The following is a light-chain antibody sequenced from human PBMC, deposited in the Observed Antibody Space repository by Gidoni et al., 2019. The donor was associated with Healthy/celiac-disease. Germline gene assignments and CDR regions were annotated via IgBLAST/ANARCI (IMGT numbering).Light chain of an antibody. V-gene: IGKV3-11*01. CDR2: DAS. CDR3: QQRSNWPIT. J-gene: IGKJ5*01. CDR1: QSVSSY. Sequence: EIVLTQSPATLSLSTGERATLSCMASQSVSSYLAWYQQKPGQAPRLLIYDASNRATGIPARFSGSGSGTDFTLTISSLEPEDFAVYYCQQRSNWPITFXXXTRLEIK.